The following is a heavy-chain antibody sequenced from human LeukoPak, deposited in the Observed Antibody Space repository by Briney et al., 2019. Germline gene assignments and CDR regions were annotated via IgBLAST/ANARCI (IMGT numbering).Heavy chain of an antibody. CDR3: AKDALWFGEFYLFDY. CDR2: ISSSSAYI. CDR1: GFSLTNYG. D-gene: IGHD3-10*01. J-gene: IGHJ4*02. Sequence: GGSLRLSCEASGFSLTNYGMDWVRQAPGKGLEWVSSISSSSAYIWYADSVRGRFTISRDNSKNTLYLQMNSLRAEDTAVYYCAKDALWFGEFYLFDYWGQGTLVTVSS. V-gene: IGHV3-21*04.